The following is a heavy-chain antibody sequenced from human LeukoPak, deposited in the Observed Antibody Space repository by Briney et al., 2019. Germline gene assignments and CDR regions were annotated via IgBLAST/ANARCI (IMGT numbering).Heavy chain of an antibody. CDR1: GFTFDDYG. D-gene: IGHD6-6*01. CDR3: ARVAYISYSSSSSDYYYYYMDV. Sequence: GGSLRLSCAASGFTFDDYGMSWVRQAPGKGLEWVSGINWNGGSTGYADSVKGRFTISRDNAKNSLYLQMNSLRAEDTALYYCARVAYISYSSSSSDYYYYYMDVWGKGTTVTVSS. J-gene: IGHJ6*03. V-gene: IGHV3-20*04. CDR2: INWNGGST.